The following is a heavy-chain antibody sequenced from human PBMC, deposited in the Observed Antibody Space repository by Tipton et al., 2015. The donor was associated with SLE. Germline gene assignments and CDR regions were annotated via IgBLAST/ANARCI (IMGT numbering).Heavy chain of an antibody. V-gene: IGHV3-23*01. CDR1: GIIFSSYA. CDR2: VTGSGDNT. D-gene: IGHD6-19*01. Sequence: SLRLSCAASGIIFSSYAMTWVRQAPGKGLEWVSGVTGSGDNTYYADSVKGRFTISRDNAKNSLYLQMNSLRAEDTAVYYCARAGAGPKPYWGQGTLVTVSS. CDR3: ARAGAGPKPY. J-gene: IGHJ4*02.